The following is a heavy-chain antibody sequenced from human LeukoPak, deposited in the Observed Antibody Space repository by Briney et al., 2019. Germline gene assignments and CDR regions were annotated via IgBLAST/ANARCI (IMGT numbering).Heavy chain of an antibody. Sequence: PGGSLRLSCAASGFTFSTYSMNWVRQAQGKGLEWVSSISSSSTYIYYADSVKGRFTISRDNAKNSLFLQMNSLRAEDTAVYYCAKVQDGSSWYEYFHHWGQGTLDTVSS. V-gene: IGHV3-21*01. CDR2: ISSSSTYI. CDR1: GFTFSTYS. CDR3: AKVQDGSSWYEYFHH. J-gene: IGHJ1*01. D-gene: IGHD6-13*01.